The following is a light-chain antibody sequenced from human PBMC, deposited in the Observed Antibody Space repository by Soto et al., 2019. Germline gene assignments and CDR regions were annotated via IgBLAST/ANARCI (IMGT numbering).Light chain of an antibody. CDR3: QQYGRSPL. CDR2: ATS. CDR1: ESIINDY. Sequence: EFVLTQSPGTLSLSPGETATLSCRASESIINDYSAWYQQRPGQPPRLRIYATSKRAPGIPDRFSGSGSGTDFTLTISRLEPEDFAVYYCQQYGRSPLFGQGTRLEIK. V-gene: IGKV3-20*01. J-gene: IGKJ5*01.